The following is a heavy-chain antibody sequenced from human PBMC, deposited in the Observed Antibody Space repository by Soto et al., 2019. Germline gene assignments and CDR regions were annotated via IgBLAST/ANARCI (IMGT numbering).Heavy chain of an antibody. V-gene: IGHV3-53*01. CDR1: GFTVSSNY. D-gene: IGHD6-13*01. J-gene: IGHJ6*02. CDR2: IYSGGST. Sequence: PGGSLRLSCAASGFTVSSNYMSWVRQAPGKGLEWVSVIYSGGSTYYADSVKGRFTISRDNSKNTLYLQMNSLRAEDTAVYYCARGKGQQLVGGYYYYYGMDVWGQGTTVTVSS. CDR3: ARGKGQQLVGGYYYYYGMDV.